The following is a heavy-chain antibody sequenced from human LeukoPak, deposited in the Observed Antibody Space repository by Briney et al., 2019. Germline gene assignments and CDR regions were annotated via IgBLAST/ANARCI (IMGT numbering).Heavy chain of an antibody. D-gene: IGHD1-26*01. Sequence: GGSLRLSCAASGFTFTTYWMAWVRQAPGKGLEWVANIKGDESAKHQADSVKGRFTISRDNAQNSVYLQMSGLRVEDTAVYYCARDVGGSLDYWGQGTLVTVSS. V-gene: IGHV3-7*01. CDR1: GFTFTTYW. CDR2: IKGDESAK. CDR3: ARDVGGSLDY. J-gene: IGHJ4*02.